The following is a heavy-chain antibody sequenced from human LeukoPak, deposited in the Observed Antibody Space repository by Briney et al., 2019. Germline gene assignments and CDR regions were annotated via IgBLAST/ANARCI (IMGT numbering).Heavy chain of an antibody. CDR3: ASMVRGTASGY. D-gene: IGHD3-10*01. CDR1: GIPLNTNY. V-gene: IGHV3-66*01. J-gene: IGHJ4*02. Sequence: GGSLRLSCAVSGIPLNTNYLGWVRPAPGEGLEWVSVIYSGGNTYYADSVKGRFTISRDNSKNTLYLQITSLRAEDTTVYYCASMVRGTASGYWGQGTLVTVSS. CDR2: IYSGGNT.